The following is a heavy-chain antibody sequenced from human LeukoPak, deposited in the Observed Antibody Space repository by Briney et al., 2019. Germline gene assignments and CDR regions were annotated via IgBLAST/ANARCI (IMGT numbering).Heavy chain of an antibody. J-gene: IGHJ4*02. V-gene: IGHV3-30*02. CDR3: AKDLGSGWTLYYFDY. CDR2: IWFDGSNK. D-gene: IGHD6-19*01. Sequence: GGSLGLSCAASGFTFSSFATHGAPQAPGKGWEGGSFIWFDGSNKYYADSVKGRFTISRDNSKNTLYLQMNSLRAEDTAVYYCAKDLGSGWTLYYFDYWGQGTLVTVSS. CDR1: GFTFSSFA.